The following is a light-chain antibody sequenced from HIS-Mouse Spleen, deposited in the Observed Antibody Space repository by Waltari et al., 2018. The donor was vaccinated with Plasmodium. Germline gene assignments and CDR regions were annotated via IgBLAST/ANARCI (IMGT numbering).Light chain of an antibody. J-gene: IGLJ3*02. CDR2: GNS. CDR3: QSYDSSLSGWV. Sequence: QSVLTQPPSVSGAPGPMVTISCTGSSSNIGAGYDVHWYQQLPGTAPKLPIYGNSNRPSGVPDRFSGSKSGTSASLAITGLQAEDEADYYCQSYDSSLSGWVFGGGTKLTVL. CDR1: SSNIGAGYD. V-gene: IGLV1-40*01.